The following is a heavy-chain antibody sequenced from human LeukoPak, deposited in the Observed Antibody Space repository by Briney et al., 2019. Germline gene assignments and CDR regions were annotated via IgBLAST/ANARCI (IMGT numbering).Heavy chain of an antibody. CDR1: GGSISSGGYY. J-gene: IGHJ4*02. CDR3: ARGSYGGIHYFDY. CDR2: IYYSGST. Sequence: SETLSLTCTVSGGSISSGGYYWSWIRQHPGKGLEWIGYIYYSGSTYYNPSLKSRVTISVDTSKNQFSLELSSVTAADTAVYYCARGSYGGIHYFDYWGQGTLVTVSS. V-gene: IGHV4-31*03. D-gene: IGHD4-23*01.